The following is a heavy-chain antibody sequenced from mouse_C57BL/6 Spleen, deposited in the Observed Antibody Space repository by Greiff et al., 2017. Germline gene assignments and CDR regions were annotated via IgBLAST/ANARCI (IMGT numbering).Heavy chain of an antibody. CDR1: GYAFSSSW. CDR3: ARWDSSGYSWFAY. V-gene: IGHV1-82*01. J-gene: IGHJ3*01. CDR2: IYPGDGDT. Sequence: QVQLQQSGPELVKPGASVKISCKASGYAFSSSWMNWVKQRPGKGLEWIGRIYPGDGDTNYNVKFKGKATLTADKSSSTAYMQLCSLTSEDSAVYFCARWDSSGYSWFAYWGQGTLVTVSA. D-gene: IGHD3-2*02.